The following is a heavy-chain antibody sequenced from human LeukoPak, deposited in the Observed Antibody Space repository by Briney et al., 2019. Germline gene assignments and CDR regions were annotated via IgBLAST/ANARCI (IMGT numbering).Heavy chain of an antibody. V-gene: IGHV3-30*18. CDR3: AKARLCGYSYGRNWFDP. J-gene: IGHJ5*02. CDR2: ISYDGSNK. D-gene: IGHD5-18*01. Sequence: GGSLRLSCAASGFTFSSYGMHWVRQAQSKGLEWVAVISYDGSNKYYADSVKGRFTISRDDSKNTLYLQMNSLRAEDTAVYYCAKARLCGYSYGRNWFDPWGQGTLVTVSS. CDR1: GFTFSSYG.